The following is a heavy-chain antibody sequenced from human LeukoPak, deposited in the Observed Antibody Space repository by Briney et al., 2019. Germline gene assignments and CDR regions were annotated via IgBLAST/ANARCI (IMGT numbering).Heavy chain of an antibody. CDR1: GFTFSSYW. Sequence: GGSLRLSCAASGFTFSSYWMSWVRQAPGKGLEWVANIKQDGSEKYYVDSVKGRFTISRGNAKNSLYLQMNSLRAEDTAVYYCARDDASGSYYANFDYWGQGTLVTVSS. CDR3: ARDDASGSYYANFDY. V-gene: IGHV3-7*01. D-gene: IGHD1-26*01. J-gene: IGHJ4*02. CDR2: IKQDGSEK.